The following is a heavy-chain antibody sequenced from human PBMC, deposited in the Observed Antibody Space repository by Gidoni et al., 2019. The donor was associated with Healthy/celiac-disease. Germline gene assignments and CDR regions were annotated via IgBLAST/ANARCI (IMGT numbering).Heavy chain of an antibody. CDR1: GFTSSSYS. J-gene: IGHJ6*02. V-gene: IGHV3-48*01. D-gene: IGHD2-2*02. CDR3: ARGFLLYFDYYGMDV. CDR2: ISSSSSTI. Sequence: EVQLVESGGGLVQPGGSLRLSCAASGFTSSSYSMNWVRQAPGKGLEWVSYISSSSSTIYYADSVKGRFTISRDNAKNSLYLQMNSLRAEDTAVYYCARGFLLYFDYYGMDVWGQGTTVTVSS.